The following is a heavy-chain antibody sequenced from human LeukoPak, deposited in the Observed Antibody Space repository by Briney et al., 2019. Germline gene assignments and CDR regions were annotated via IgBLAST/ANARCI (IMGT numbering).Heavy chain of an antibody. J-gene: IGHJ5*02. CDR2: ISAYNGNT. CDR1: GYTFTSYG. CDR3: ARDSFDFWSGYYSGGTNWFDP. D-gene: IGHD3-3*01. Sequence: GASVKVSCKASGYTFTSYGISWVRQAPGQGLEWMGWISAYNGNTNYAQKLQGRVTMTTDTSTSTAYMELRSLRSDDTAVYYCARDSFDFWSGYYSGGTNWFDPWGQGTLVTVSS. V-gene: IGHV1-18*01.